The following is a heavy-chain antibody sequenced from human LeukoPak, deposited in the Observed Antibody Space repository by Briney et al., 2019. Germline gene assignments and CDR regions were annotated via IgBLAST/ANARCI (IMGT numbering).Heavy chain of an antibody. V-gene: IGHV4-59*05. CDR3: AKHYMGSYNNRGLDY. CDR1: GGSISSYY. Sequence: PSETLSLTCTVSGGSISSYYWSWVRQPPGKGLEWIGSIYYSGYTYYNPSLESRVTISVDTSKNQFSLKLSSVTAADTAVYYCAKHYMGSYNNRGLDYWGQGTLVTVSS. CDR2: IYYSGYT. D-gene: IGHD3-10*01. J-gene: IGHJ4*02.